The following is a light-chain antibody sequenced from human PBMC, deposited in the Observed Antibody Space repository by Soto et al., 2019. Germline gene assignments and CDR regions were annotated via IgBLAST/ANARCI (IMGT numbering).Light chain of an antibody. Sequence: EIVLTQSPGTLSLSPGERATLSCRASQSVSRNYVAWYQQKTGQAPRLLIYGASSRASGIPDRFSGSGSGADFTLSITRLEPEDFAVYYCQQYGSTPLTFGGGTKVDIK. V-gene: IGKV3-20*01. CDR1: QSVSRNY. J-gene: IGKJ4*01. CDR2: GAS. CDR3: QQYGSTPLT.